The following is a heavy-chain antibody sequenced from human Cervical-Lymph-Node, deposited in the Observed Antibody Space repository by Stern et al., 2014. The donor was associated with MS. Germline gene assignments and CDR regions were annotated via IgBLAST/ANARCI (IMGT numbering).Heavy chain of an antibody. Sequence: QVQLVQSGAEVRRPGSSVKVSCKASGGTFSSLGFNWVRQAPGQGLEWMGGLIPMFATPNYVPKFQGRVTISAAESTSTVYMDLTNLRSADTAVCYCATVGPHTDLAIRWGQGTLVTVSS. J-gene: IGHJ4*02. D-gene: IGHD5-12*01. CDR1: GGTFSSLG. V-gene: IGHV1-69*01. CDR2: LIPMFATP. CDR3: ATVGPHTDLAIR.